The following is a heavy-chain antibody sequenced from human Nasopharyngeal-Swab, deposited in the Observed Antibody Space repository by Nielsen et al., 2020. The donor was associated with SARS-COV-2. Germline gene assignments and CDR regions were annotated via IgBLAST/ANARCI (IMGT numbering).Heavy chain of an antibody. J-gene: IGHJ4*02. CDR3: ARGADSSGYSMYYFDY. CDR1: GGSISSYY. V-gene: IGHV4-59*01. D-gene: IGHD3-22*01. Sequence: SDTLSLTCTVSGGSISSYYWSWIRQPPGKGLEWIGYIYYSGSTNYNPSLKSRVTISVDTSKNQFSLKLSSVTAADTAVYYCARGADSSGYSMYYFDYWGQGTLVTVSS. CDR2: IYYSGST.